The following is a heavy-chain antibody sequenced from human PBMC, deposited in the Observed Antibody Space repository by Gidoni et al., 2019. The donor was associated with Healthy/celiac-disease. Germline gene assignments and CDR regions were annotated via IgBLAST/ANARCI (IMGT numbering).Heavy chain of an antibody. V-gene: IGHV3-53*01. CDR1: GFTVVSNY. CDR3: AREGWAWNYYYYGMDV. D-gene: IGHD1-1*01. CDR2: IYSGGST. J-gene: IGHJ6*02. Sequence: EVQLVESGGGLIQPGGSLRLSCAASGFTVVSNYMSWVRQAPGKGLEWVSVIYSGGSTYYADSVKGRFTISRDNSKNTLYLQMNSLRAEDTAVYYCAREGWAWNYYYYGMDVWGQGTTVTVSS.